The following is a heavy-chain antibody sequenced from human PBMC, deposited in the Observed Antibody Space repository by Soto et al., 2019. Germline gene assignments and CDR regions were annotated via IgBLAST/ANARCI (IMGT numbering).Heavy chain of an antibody. J-gene: IGHJ6*02. D-gene: IGHD2-21*02. V-gene: IGHV4-30-4*01. Sequence: PSETLSLTCTVSGGSISSGDYYWSWIRQPPGKGLEWIGYIYYSGSTYYNPSLKSRVTIPVDTSKNQFSLKLSSVTAADTAVYYCAREVMAYCGGDCYNTNYYYYYGMDVWGQGTTVTVSS. CDR2: IYYSGST. CDR1: GGSISSGDYY. CDR3: AREVMAYCGGDCYNTNYYYYYGMDV.